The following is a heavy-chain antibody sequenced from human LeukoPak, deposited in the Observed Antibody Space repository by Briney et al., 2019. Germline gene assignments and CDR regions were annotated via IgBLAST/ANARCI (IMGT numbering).Heavy chain of an antibody. CDR2: IYSSGTT. CDR3: ARAVAHYFDY. V-gene: IGHV4-59*08. D-gene: IGHD6-19*01. CDR1: GGSITSYY. Sequence: SETLSLTCTVSGGSITSYYWSWIRQPPGKGLEWIGYIYSSGTTNYNPSLKSRVTISVDTSKNQFSLKLSSVTAADTAVYYCARAVAHYFDYWGQGTLVTVSS. J-gene: IGHJ4*02.